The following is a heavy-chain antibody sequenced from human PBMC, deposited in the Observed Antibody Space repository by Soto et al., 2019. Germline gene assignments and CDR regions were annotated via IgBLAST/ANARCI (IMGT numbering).Heavy chain of an antibody. CDR2: IHGGGGAT. CDR1: GFTFSAYA. V-gene: IGHV3-23*01. CDR3: AKFEGHPLEYWYLDF. J-gene: IGHJ2*01. D-gene: IGHD1-1*01. Sequence: EVQLLESGGGLVQPGGSLRLSCAASGFTFSAYAMGWVRQAPGKGPEWVSTIHGGGGATHYADSVKGRFTISRDDSKNTLYAQMNSLRAEDTAVYYCAKFEGHPLEYWYLDFWGRDTLVTVSS.